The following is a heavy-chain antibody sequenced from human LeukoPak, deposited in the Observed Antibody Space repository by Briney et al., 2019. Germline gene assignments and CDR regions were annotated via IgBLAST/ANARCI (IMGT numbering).Heavy chain of an antibody. D-gene: IGHD3-10*01. CDR3: ARGMVRGVIKGIDY. V-gene: IGHV1-2*02. J-gene: IGHJ4*02. Sequence: ASVKVSCKASGYTFTGYYMHWVRQAPGQGVEWMGWINPNSGGTNYAQKFQGRVTMTRDTSISTAYMELSRLRSDDTAVYYCARGMVRGVIKGIDYWGQGTLVTVSS. CDR2: INPNSGGT. CDR1: GYTFTGYY.